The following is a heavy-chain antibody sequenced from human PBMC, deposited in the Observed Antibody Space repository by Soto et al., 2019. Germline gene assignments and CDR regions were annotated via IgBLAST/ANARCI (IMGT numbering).Heavy chain of an antibody. CDR2: INPSGGST. D-gene: IGHD3-9*01. CDR1: GYTFTSYY. J-gene: IGHJ4*02. CDR3: ARDGETRYYDILTGYYLYLDY. Sequence: ASVKVSCKASGYTFTSYYMHWVRQAPGQGLEWMGIINPSGGSTSYAQKFQGRVTMTRDTSTSTVYMELGSLRSEDTAVYYCARDGETRYYDILTGYYLYLDYWGQGTLVTVSS. V-gene: IGHV1-46*01.